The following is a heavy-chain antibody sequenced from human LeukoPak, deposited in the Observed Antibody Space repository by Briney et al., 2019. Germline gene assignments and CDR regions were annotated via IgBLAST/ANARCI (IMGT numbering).Heavy chain of an antibody. J-gene: IGHJ4*02. CDR1: GFTFSSYA. V-gene: IGHV3-21*04. D-gene: IGHD5-12*01. CDR3: ARVEGGYPGY. CDR2: IGAGGTFT. Sequence: GGSLRLSCTASGFTFSSYAMNWVRQAPGKGLEWVSGIGAGGTFTYYADSVKGRFTISRDNAKNSLYLQMNSLRAEDTAVYYCARVEGGYPGYWGQGTLVTVSS.